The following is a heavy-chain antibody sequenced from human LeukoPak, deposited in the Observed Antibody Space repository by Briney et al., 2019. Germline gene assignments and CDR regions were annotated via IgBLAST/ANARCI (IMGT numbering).Heavy chain of an antibody. J-gene: IGHJ4*02. Sequence: PGGSLRLSCAASGFTFGDYAMHWVRQAPGKGLEWVSGINWNSNNIDYADSVKGRFSISRDNAKSSLYLQMNSLREEDTAWYYCAKATSGYYSAILDWGQGTLVTVSS. D-gene: IGHD3-22*01. CDR1: GFTFGDYA. CDR2: INWNSNNI. V-gene: IGHV3-9*01. CDR3: AKATSGYYSAILD.